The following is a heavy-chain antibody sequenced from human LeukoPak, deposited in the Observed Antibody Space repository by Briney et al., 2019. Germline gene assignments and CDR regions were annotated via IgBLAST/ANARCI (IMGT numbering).Heavy chain of an antibody. Sequence: QPGGSLRLSCAASGFTFSSYWMSWVRQAPGKGLEWVASIKQDGSEKYYVDSVKGRFTISRDNAKNSLYLQMNSLRAEDTAVYYCARESRRELVVVITRSEYYMDVWGKGTTVTISS. CDR1: GFTFSSYW. D-gene: IGHD3-22*01. J-gene: IGHJ6*03. V-gene: IGHV3-7*01. CDR2: IKQDGSEK. CDR3: ARESRRELVVVITRSEYYMDV.